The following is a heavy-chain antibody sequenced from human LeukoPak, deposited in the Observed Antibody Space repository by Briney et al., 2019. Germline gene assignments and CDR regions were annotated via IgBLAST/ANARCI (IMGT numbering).Heavy chain of an antibody. J-gene: IGHJ4*02. CDR2: IRYDGSNK. Sequence: GGSLRLSCAASEFTFSSYWMSWVRQAPGKGLEWEAFIRYDGSNKYYADSVKGRFTISRDNSKNTLYLQMNSLRAEDTAVYYCAKLVRGAYYFDYWGQGTLVTVSS. CDR1: EFTFSSYW. V-gene: IGHV3-30*02. D-gene: IGHD3-10*01. CDR3: AKLVRGAYYFDY.